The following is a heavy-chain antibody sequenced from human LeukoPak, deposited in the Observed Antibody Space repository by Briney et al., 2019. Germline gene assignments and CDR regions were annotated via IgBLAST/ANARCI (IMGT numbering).Heavy chain of an antibody. Sequence: KPGGSLRLSCAASGFTFSSYSMNWVCQAPGKGLEWVSSISSSSSYIYYADSVKGRFTISRDNAKNSLYLQMNSLRAEDTAVYYCARDLGSDRTTVTYYFDYWGQGTLVTVSS. D-gene: IGHD4-17*01. V-gene: IGHV3-21*01. CDR1: GFTFSSYS. CDR3: ARDLGSDRTTVTYYFDY. J-gene: IGHJ4*02. CDR2: ISSSSSYI.